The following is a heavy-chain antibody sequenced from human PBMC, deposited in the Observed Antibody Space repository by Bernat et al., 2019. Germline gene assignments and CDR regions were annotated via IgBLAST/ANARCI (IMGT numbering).Heavy chain of an antibody. CDR3: ARDRYDYVWGTAGYFDS. V-gene: IGHV3-48*01. D-gene: IGHD3-16*01. CDR1: GFTFSSYS. Sequence: EVQLVESGGGLIQPGGSLRLSCAASGFTFSSYSMSWVRQAPGKGLEWVSYITSSSSSIYYADSVKGRFTISRDNAKNSLYLQMNSLRAEDTAVYYCARDRYDYVWGTAGYFDSWGQGTLVTVSS. J-gene: IGHJ4*02. CDR2: ITSSSSSI.